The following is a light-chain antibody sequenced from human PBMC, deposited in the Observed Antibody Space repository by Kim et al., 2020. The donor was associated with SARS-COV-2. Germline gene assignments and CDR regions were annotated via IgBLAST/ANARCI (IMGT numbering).Light chain of an antibody. CDR1: QSVSTY. J-gene: IGKJ4*01. CDR2: DAS. V-gene: IGKV3-11*01. Sequence: EIVLTQSPATLSLSPGERATVSCRASQSVSTYLAWYQQKPGQAPRLLIYDASNRATGIPARFSGSGSGTDFTLTISSLEPEDFAVYYCQQRSNWPLTFGGGTTVDIK. CDR3: QQRSNWPLT.